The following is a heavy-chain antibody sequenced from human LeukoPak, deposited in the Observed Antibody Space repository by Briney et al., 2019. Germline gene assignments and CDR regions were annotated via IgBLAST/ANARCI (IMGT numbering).Heavy chain of an antibody. CDR2: IYPNSGGT. CDR3: ARVAPNYPDAFDM. V-gene: IGHV1-2*02. CDR1: GYTFAGYY. D-gene: IGHD1-7*01. J-gene: IGHJ3*02. Sequence: ASVKVSCKASGYTFAGYYLHWVRQAPGQGLEWMGRIYPNSGGTNFAQNFQGRVTMTSDASINTAYMELNSLNSDDTAVYYCARVAPNYPDAFDMWGQGTMVTVSS.